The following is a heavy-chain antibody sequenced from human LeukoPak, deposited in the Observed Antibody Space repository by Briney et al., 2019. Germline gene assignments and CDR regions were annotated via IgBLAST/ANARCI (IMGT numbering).Heavy chain of an antibody. J-gene: IGHJ4*02. D-gene: IGHD3-22*01. CDR1: GDSVSTNSAA. CDR3: ARDKTYYYDSSGSNVFDY. V-gene: IGHV6-1*01. CDR2: TYYRSKWYN. Sequence: SQTLSLTCAISGDSVSTNSAAWNWIRQSPSRGLEWLGRTYYRSKWYNDYAVSVISRITINPDTSKNQFSLQLSSVTPEDTAVYYCARDKTYYYDSSGSNVFDYWGQGTLVTVST.